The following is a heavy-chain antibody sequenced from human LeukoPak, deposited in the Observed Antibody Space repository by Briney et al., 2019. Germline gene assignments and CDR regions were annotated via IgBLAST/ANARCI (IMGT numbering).Heavy chain of an antibody. J-gene: IGHJ4*02. CDR1: GFTFSSYA. CDR3: PKALCSCGTCYRFDY. V-gene: IGHV3-23*01. Sequence: GRSLRLSCAASGFTFSSYAISSVRQAPGPGLEWFSAFSGTGGSTSPAASGTGSFTIPKDYSKHTMNLPLNSPRAQAPTVYYFPKALCSCGTCYRFDYWGQGALVSV. CDR2: FSGTGGST. D-gene: IGHD2-15*01.